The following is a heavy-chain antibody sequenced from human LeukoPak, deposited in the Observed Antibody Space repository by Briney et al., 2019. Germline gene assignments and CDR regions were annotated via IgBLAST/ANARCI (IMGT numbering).Heavy chain of an antibody. CDR1: GAAISSGTYY. CDR2: IFTSGNT. CDR3: ATLRGDYYDSRAYDL. J-gene: IGHJ3*01. Sequence: SQTLSLTCNVSGAAISSGTYYWSWIRQPAGKGLEWIGRIFTSGNTDYNPSLKSRVFISIGTSKNRFSLTLNSVTAADTAVYYCATLRGDYYDSRAYDLWGQGTMVTVSS. D-gene: IGHD3-22*01. V-gene: IGHV4-61*02.